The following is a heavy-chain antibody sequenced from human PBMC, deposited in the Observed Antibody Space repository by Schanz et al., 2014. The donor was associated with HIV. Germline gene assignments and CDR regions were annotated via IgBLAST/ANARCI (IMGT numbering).Heavy chain of an antibody. J-gene: IGHJ6*02. CDR3: ASDGSGSYLTLSLLYYGMDV. Sequence: EVQLLESGGGLVQPGGSLRLSCAVSGFRFNSYAMSWVRQAPGKGLECVSVISGSGGSAYYGDSVKGRFTISRDNSKNTLYLQMNSLTAEDTAVYYCASDGSGSYLTLSLLYYGMDVWGQGTTVTVSS. V-gene: IGHV3-23*01. CDR2: ISGSGGSA. D-gene: IGHD3-10*01. CDR1: GFRFNSYA.